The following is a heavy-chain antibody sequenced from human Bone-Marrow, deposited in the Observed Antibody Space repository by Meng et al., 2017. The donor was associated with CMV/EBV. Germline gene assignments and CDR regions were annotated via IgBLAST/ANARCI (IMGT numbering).Heavy chain of an antibody. V-gene: IGHV4-34*01. J-gene: IGHJ4*02. CDR2: INHSGST. CDR1: GGSFSGYY. D-gene: IGHD3-3*01. CDR3: AREPTRSGPIDY. Sequence: HRWGEGLLTPSRTLPRTCAVYGGSFSGYYWSWIRQPPGKGLEWIGEINHSGSTNYNPSLKSRVTISVDTSKNQFSLKLSSVTAADTAVYYCAREPTRSGPIDYWGQGTLVTVSS.